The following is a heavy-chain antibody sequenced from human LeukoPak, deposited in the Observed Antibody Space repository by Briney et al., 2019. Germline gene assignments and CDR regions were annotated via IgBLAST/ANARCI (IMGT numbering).Heavy chain of an antibody. CDR1: GYTFTSYS. CDR2: ISPYNGNT. V-gene: IGHV1-18*01. Sequence: ASVKVSCKTSGYTFTSYSISWVRQAPGQGLEWMGSISPYNGNTNYAQKLQGRVTMTTDTSTSTAYMELRSLRSDDTAVYYCARCSGGSCSHGGILDYWGQGTLVTVSS. D-gene: IGHD2-15*01. CDR3: ARCSGGSCSHGGILDY. J-gene: IGHJ4*02.